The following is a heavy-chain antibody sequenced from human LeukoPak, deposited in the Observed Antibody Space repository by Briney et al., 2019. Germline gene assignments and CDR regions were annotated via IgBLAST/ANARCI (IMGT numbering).Heavy chain of an antibody. Sequence: SVKVSCKASGGTFSSYAISWVRQAPGQGLEWMGGIIPIFGTANYAQKFQGRVTITADESTSTAYMELSSLRSDDTAVYYCARAMVRGVDAFDIWGQGTMVTVSS. V-gene: IGHV1-69*13. D-gene: IGHD3-10*01. J-gene: IGHJ3*02. CDR2: IIPIFGTA. CDR1: GGTFSSYA. CDR3: ARAMVRGVDAFDI.